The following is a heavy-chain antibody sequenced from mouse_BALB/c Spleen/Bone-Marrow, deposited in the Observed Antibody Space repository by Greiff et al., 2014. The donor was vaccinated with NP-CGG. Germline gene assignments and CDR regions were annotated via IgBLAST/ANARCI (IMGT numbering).Heavy chain of an antibody. CDR1: GYAFTSYN. V-gene: IGHV1S135*01. CDR2: FDPYNGGT. D-gene: IGHD2-14*01. Sequence: HLVESGPELVKPGTSVKVSCKASGYAFTSYNIYWVKQSHGKSLEWIGYFDPYNGGTDYNQKFKGKATLTVDKSSSTAYMHPNSLTSEDSAVYYCARSGYGDYWGQGTPLTVSS. J-gene: IGHJ2*01. CDR3: ARSGYGDY.